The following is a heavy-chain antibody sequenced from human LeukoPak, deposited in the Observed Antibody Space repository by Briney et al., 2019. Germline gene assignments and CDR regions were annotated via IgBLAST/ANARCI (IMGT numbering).Heavy chain of an antibody. CDR2: MNTNSGNT. Sequence: ASVKVSCKASGYTFTSYDINWGRQDTGQGLEWMGWMNTNSGNTGYAQKFQGRVTMTRNTSISTAYMELSSLRSEDTAVYYCARPGEYSSSWSEYFQHWGQGTLVTVSS. D-gene: IGHD6-13*01. J-gene: IGHJ1*01. V-gene: IGHV1-8*01. CDR3: ARPGEYSSSWSEYFQH. CDR1: GYTFTSYD.